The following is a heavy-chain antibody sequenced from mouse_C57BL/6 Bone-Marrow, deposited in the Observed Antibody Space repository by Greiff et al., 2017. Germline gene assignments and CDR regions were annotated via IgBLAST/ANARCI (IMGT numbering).Heavy chain of an antibody. CDR3: ARGLDSSVYDY. D-gene: IGHD3-2*02. CDR2: IHPNSGST. Sequence: VKLQQSGAELVKPGASVKLSCKASGYTFTSYWMHWVKQRPGQGLEWIGMIHPNSGSTNYNEKFKSKATLTVDKSSSTAYMQLSSLTSEDSAVYYCARGLDSSVYDYWGQGTTLTVSS. V-gene: IGHV1-64*01. CDR1: GYTFTSYW. J-gene: IGHJ2*01.